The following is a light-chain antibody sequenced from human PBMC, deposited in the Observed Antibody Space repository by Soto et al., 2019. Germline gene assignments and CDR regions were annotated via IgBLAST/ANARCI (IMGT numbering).Light chain of an antibody. Sequence: QSVLTQPPSVSAAPGQRVTISCSGTDSNIGKNYVSWYQQFPGTVPKVLIYDNNNRPSGIPDRFSGSKSGTSATLGISGLQTGDEADYYCGTWDSSLSAVVFGAGTKVTVL. CDR3: GTWDSSLSAVV. CDR1: DSNIGKNY. CDR2: DNN. J-gene: IGLJ1*01. V-gene: IGLV1-51*01.